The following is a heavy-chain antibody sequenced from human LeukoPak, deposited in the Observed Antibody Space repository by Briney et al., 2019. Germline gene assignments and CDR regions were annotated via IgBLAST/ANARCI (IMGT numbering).Heavy chain of an antibody. Sequence: SETLSLTCTVSGGSISSSSYYWGWIRQPPGKGLEWIGSIYYSGSTYYNPSLKSRVTISVDTSKNQFSLKLSSVTAADTAVYYCARRRGRYSSYYFDFWGQGTLVTVSS. CDR2: IYYSGST. CDR3: ARRRGRYSSYYFDF. CDR1: GGSISSSSYY. J-gene: IGHJ4*02. V-gene: IGHV4-39*01. D-gene: IGHD5-18*01.